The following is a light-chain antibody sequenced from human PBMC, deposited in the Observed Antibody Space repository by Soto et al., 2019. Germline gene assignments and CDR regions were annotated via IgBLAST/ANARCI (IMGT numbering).Light chain of an antibody. Sequence: DIQMTQSPSSLSAFVGDRVTITCRASQSISNSLNWYQQKPGKAPRLLISTISSLQSGVPSRFTGSGSWTDFTLTSSSLQPEDFATYYCQQTHSTPLTFGGGTKVEV. CDR1: QSISNS. V-gene: IGKV1-39*01. CDR3: QQTHSTPLT. CDR2: TIS. J-gene: IGKJ4*01.